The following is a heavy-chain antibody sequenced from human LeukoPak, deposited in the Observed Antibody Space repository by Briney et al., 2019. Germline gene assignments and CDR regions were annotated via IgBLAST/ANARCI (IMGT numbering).Heavy chain of an antibody. CDR3: ARQGHYGSGDYYFDY. D-gene: IGHD3-10*01. CDR1: GFSLSTSGVG. J-gene: IGHJ4*02. Sequence: SGPTLVKPTQTLTLTCTFSGFSLSTSGVGVGWIREPPGKALEWLALIYWDDDKRCSPSLKSRLTITTDTSKNQVVLTMTNMDPVDTATYYCARQGHYGSGDYYFDYWGQGTLVTVSS. CDR2: IYWDDDK. V-gene: IGHV2-5*02.